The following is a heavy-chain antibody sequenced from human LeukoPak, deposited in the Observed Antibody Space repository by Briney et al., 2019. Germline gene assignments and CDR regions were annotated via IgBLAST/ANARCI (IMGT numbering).Heavy chain of an antibody. CDR3: AREGIAAAGTPTLGY. J-gene: IGHJ4*02. Sequence: GASVKVSCKASGYTFTGYYMHWVRQAPGQGLEWMGWINPNSGGTNYAQKFQGRVTMTRDTSIGTAYMELSRLRSDDTAVYYCAREGIAAAGTPTLGYWGQGTLVTVSS. V-gene: IGHV1-2*02. CDR2: INPNSGGT. D-gene: IGHD6-13*01. CDR1: GYTFTGYY.